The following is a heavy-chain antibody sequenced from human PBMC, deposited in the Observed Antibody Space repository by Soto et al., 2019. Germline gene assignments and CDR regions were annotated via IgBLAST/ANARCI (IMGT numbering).Heavy chain of an antibody. V-gene: IGHV4-39*07. CDR1: GGSLSSGNYH. D-gene: IGHD3-10*01. Sequence: PSETLSLTCTVSGGSLSSGNYHWSWIRQPPGKGLEWIGVIYHSGSTYYNPSLKSRVTISVDKSKNQFSLKLSSVTAADTAVYYCARVKASGVNFDYWGQGTLVTVSS. CDR3: ARVKASGVNFDY. CDR2: IYHSGST. J-gene: IGHJ4*02.